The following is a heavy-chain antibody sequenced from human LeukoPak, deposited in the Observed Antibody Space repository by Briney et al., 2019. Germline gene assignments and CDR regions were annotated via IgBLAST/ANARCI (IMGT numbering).Heavy chain of an antibody. CDR3: AKFSPPIYGSGSSPYYYYMDV. CDR1: GFTFSSYG. J-gene: IGHJ6*03. D-gene: IGHD3-10*01. V-gene: IGHV3-30*02. Sequence: GGSLRLSCAASGFTFSSYGMHWVRQAPGKGLEWVAFVRYDGSNKYYADSVKGRFTISRDNSKNTLYLQMNSLRAEDTAVYYCAKFSPPIYGSGSSPYYYYMDVWGKGTTVTISS. CDR2: VRYDGSNK.